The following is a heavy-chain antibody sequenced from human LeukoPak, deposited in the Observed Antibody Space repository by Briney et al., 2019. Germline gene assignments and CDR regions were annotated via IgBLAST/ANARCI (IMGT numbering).Heavy chain of an antibody. CDR3: AKDSVVTYYYMDV. J-gene: IGHJ6*03. CDR1: GFTFSSYG. Sequence: GESLKTSCAASGFTFSSYGMHWVRQAPGKGLEWGAVISYDGSNKYYADSVKGRFTISRDNSKNTLYLQMNSLRAEDTAVYYCAKDSVVTYYYMDVWGKGTTVTVSS. CDR2: ISYDGSNK. V-gene: IGHV3-30*18. D-gene: IGHD4-23*01.